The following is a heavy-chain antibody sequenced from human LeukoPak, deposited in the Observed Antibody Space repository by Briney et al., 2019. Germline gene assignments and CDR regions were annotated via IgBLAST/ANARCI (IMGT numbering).Heavy chain of an antibody. CDR2: ISWNSGSI. J-gene: IGHJ6*02. V-gene: IGHV3-9*01. D-gene: IGHD5-12*01. CDR1: GFTFDDYA. Sequence: GRSLRLSCAVSGFTFDDYAMHWVRQAPGKGLEWVSGISWNSGSIGYADSVKGRFTISRDNAKNSLYLQMNSLRAEDTALYYCAKDYSGYDSPRFSGMDVWGQGTTVTVSS. CDR3: AKDYSGYDSPRFSGMDV.